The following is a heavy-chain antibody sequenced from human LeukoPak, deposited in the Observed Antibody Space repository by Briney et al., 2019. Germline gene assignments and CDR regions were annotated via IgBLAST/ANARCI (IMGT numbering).Heavy chain of an antibody. CDR1: GFTVSTNY. D-gene: IGHD2-21*02. CDR3: AKDVTAEAPPSWFDY. V-gene: IGHV3-53*01. J-gene: IGHJ4*02. CDR2: IYSGNST. Sequence: GGSLRLSCAASGFTVSTNYMSWVRQAPGKGLEWVSVIYSGNSTYYADSVKGRFTISRDNSKNALYLQMNSLRAEDTAVYYCAKDVTAEAPPSWFDYWGQGTPVTVSS.